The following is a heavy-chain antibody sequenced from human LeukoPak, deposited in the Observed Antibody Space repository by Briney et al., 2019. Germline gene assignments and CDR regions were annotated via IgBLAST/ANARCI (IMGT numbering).Heavy chain of an antibody. CDR1: GYTFTSYD. Sequence: ASVKVSCKASGYTFTSYDINWVRQATGQGLEWMGWINPNSGGTNYAQKFQGRVTMTRDTSISTAYMELSRLRSDDTAVYYCARILTGDDQLDYWGQGTLVTVSS. CDR3: ARILTGDDQLDY. V-gene: IGHV1-2*02. D-gene: IGHD7-27*01. J-gene: IGHJ4*02. CDR2: INPNSGGT.